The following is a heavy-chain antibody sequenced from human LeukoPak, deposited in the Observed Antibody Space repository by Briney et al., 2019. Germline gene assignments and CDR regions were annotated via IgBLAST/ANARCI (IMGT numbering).Heavy chain of an antibody. Sequence: ASVKVSCKGSGYTFSSYGISWVRQAPGQGLEWMGWISTYNGNTNYAQKLQGRVTMTTDTSTSTAYMELRSLRSDDTAVYYCSRVDEDGFDYWGQGTLVTVSS. CDR1: GYTFSSYG. J-gene: IGHJ4*02. V-gene: IGHV1-18*01. CDR2: ISTYNGNT. CDR3: SRVDEDGFDY.